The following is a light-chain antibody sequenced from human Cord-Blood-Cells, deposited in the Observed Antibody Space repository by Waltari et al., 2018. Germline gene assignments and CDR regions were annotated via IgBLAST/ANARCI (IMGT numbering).Light chain of an antibody. J-gene: IGLJ1*01. Sequence: QSVLTQPPSASVTPGQRVTIPCSGSSSNIGSHYVYWYQQLPGTAPKLLIYRNNQRPSGVPDRFSGSKSGTSASLAISGLRSEDEADYYCAAWDDSLSGYVFGTGTKVTVL. CDR3: AAWDDSLSGYV. CDR1: SSNIGSHY. CDR2: RNN. V-gene: IGLV1-47*01.